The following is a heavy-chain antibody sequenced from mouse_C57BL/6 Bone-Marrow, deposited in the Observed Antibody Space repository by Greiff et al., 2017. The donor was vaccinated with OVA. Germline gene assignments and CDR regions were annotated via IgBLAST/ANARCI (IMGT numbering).Heavy chain of an antibody. V-gene: IGHV5-6*01. CDR2: ISSGGSYT. D-gene: IGHD2-3*01. Sequence: EVHLAESGGDLVTPGGSLTLSCAASGFTFSSYGMSWVRQPPDKRLEWVATISSGGSYTYYPASVKGRITMSRDNAKNTLYLQMSSLKSEDTAMYYCARGDGYYGAYWGQGTLVTVSA. CDR3: ARGDGYYGAY. CDR1: GFTFSSYG. J-gene: IGHJ3*01.